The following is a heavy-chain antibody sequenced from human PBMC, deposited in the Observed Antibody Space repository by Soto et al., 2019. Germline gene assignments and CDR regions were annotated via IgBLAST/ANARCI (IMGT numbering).Heavy chain of an antibody. D-gene: IGHD1-1*01. V-gene: IGHV3-23*01. CDR2: INTSGGNT. CDR1: GFTFSNYA. Sequence: PGGSLKLSCAASGFTFSNYAMTWVRQAPGKGLECVSTINTSGGNTHYADSVKGRFSVSRDNSKNTLYLQLNNLRAEDTAVYYCANLDWSQLPNNFDDWGQGTLVTVSS. CDR3: ANLDWSQLPNNFDD. J-gene: IGHJ4*02.